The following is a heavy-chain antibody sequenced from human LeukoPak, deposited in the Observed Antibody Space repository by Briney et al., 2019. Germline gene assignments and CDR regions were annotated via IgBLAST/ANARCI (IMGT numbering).Heavy chain of an antibody. Sequence: PGGSLRLSCAASGFTFSSYAMHWVRQAPGKGLEWVAVISYDGSNKYYADSVKGRFTISRDNSKNTLYLQMNSLRAEDTALYYCAREYSSGWSTSDYWGQGTLVTVSS. V-gene: IGHV3-30*04. CDR1: GFTFSSYA. D-gene: IGHD6-19*01. CDR3: AREYSSGWSTSDY. J-gene: IGHJ4*02. CDR2: ISYDGSNK.